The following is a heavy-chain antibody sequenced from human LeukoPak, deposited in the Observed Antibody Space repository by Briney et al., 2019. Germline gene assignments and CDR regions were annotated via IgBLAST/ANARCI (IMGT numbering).Heavy chain of an antibody. D-gene: IGHD6-19*01. J-gene: IGHJ4*02. Sequence: GGSLRLSCAASGFTVSSNYMSWVRQAPGKGLEWVSVIYSGGSTYYADSVKGRFTISRDNSKNTLYLQMNSLRAEDTAVYYCARGPVAGASENFDYWGQGTLVTVSS. CDR1: GFTVSSNY. CDR3: ARGPVAGASENFDY. V-gene: IGHV3-66*01. CDR2: IYSGGST.